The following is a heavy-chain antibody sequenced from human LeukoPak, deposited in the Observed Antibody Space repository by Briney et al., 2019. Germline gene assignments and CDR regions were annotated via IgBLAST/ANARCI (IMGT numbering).Heavy chain of an antibody. Sequence: SETLSLTCTVSGGSISSYYWSWIRQPAGKGLEWIGRIYTSGSTNYNPSLKSRVTMSVDTSKNQFSLKLSSVTAADTAVYYCAGSGITQREGWFDPWGQGTLVTVSS. CDR2: IYTSGST. CDR3: AGSGITQREGWFDP. CDR1: GGSISSYY. J-gene: IGHJ5*02. V-gene: IGHV4-4*07. D-gene: IGHD3-10*01.